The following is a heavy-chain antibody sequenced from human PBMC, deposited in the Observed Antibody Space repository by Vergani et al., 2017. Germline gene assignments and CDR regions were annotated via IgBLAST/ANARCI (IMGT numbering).Heavy chain of an antibody. CDR3: ASRGEYSSGPWGAFDI. J-gene: IGHJ3*02. Sequence: QVQLQQWGAGLLKPSETLSLTCAVYGGSFSGYYWSWIRQPPGKGLEWIGEINHSGSTNYNPSLKSRVTISVDSSKNQFSLRLSSVTAADTAVYFCASRGEYSSGPWGAFDIWGKGTMVIVSS. CDR2: INHSGST. V-gene: IGHV4-34*01. CDR1: GGSFSGYY. D-gene: IGHD6-19*01.